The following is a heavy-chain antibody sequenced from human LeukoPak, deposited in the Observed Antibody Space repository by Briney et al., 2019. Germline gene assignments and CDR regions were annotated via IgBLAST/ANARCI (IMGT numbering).Heavy chain of an antibody. Sequence: SVKVSCKASGGTFSSYDISWVRQAPGQGLEWMGGIIPMLGTPNYAQKFQGRVTITADKSTSTAYMDLSSLRSEDTAVYYCASGTTDIVVVPATLRNYYFDYWGQGTLVTVSS. CDR1: GGTFSSYD. CDR3: ASGTTDIVVVPATLRNYYFDY. CDR2: IIPMLGTP. V-gene: IGHV1-69*06. J-gene: IGHJ4*02. D-gene: IGHD2-2*01.